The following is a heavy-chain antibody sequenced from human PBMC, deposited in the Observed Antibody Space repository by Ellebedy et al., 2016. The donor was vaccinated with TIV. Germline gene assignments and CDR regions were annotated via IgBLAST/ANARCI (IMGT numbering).Heavy chain of an antibody. CDR3: ARMVYGSGWDGYFDP. V-gene: IGHV5-51*01. Sequence: GESLKISCKGSGSTFTNYWIAWVRQRPGKGLEWMGFIYPRDSDTRYSPSSQGQVTISADKSISTVYLQWRSLQASDTAVYYCARMVYGSGWDGYFDPWGQGTLVTVSS. J-gene: IGHJ5*02. CDR1: GSTFTNYW. CDR2: IYPRDSDT. D-gene: IGHD6-19*01.